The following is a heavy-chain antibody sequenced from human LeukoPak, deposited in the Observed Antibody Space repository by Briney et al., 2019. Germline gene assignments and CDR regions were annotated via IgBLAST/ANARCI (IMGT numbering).Heavy chain of an antibody. V-gene: IGHV4-31*03. CDR2: IYHSART. J-gene: IGHJ2*01. CDR1: GDSINSGGYY. D-gene: IGHD2-21*02. CDR3: ARAGVTAIQVWYFDL. Sequence: SETLSLTCNVSGDSINSGGYYWPWIRQYPGKGLEWIGFIYHSARTKYNPSLKGRVTISIDTSRTQFSLKLDSVTAADTSVYYCARAGVTAIQVWYFDLWGRGTRVTVSS.